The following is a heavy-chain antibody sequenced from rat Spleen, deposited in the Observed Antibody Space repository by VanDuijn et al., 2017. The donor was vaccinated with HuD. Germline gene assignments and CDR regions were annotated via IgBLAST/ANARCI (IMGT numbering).Heavy chain of an antibody. D-gene: IGHD1-4*01. CDR3: AREAGIPFHYFDY. V-gene: IGHV5-7*01. CDR2: ISYDGNST. J-gene: IGHJ2*01. CDR1: GFTFSDFH. Sequence: EVQLVESGGDLVKPGGSLKLSCAASGFTFSDFHLAWVRQAPKKALEWVATISYDGNSTYYRDSVKGRFTISRDSAKSALYLQMDSLRSEDTATYYCAREAGIPFHYFDYWGQGVMVTVSS.